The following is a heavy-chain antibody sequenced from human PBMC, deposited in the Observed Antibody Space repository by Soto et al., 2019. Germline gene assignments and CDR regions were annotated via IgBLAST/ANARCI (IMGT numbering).Heavy chain of an antibody. CDR2: INAGNGNT. J-gene: IGHJ3*02. CDR1: GYTFTSYA. V-gene: IGHV1-3*01. D-gene: IGHD2-2*01. CDR3: ARERPMDAFDI. Sequence: ASVKVSCKASGYTFTSYAMHWVRQAPGQRLEWMGWINAGNGNTKYSQKFQGRVTINRDTSASTAYMELSSLRSEDTAVYYCARERPMDAFDIWGQGTMVTVSS.